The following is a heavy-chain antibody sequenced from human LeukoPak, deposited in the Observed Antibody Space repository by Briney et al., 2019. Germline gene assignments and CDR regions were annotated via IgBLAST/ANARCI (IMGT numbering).Heavy chain of an antibody. CDR1: GGSLNSYY. D-gene: IGHD6-13*01. V-gene: IGHV4-59*12. CDR3: ARRQPLGIAAAGHYFDY. J-gene: IGHJ4*02. Sequence: SETLSLTCTVSGGSLNSYYWGWLRQPTGKGLEWVGYIYYSGSTNYNSSLKSRVAISVDTSKNQFSLKLSSVTAADTAVYYCARRQPLGIAAAGHYFDYWGQGTLVTVSS. CDR2: IYYSGST.